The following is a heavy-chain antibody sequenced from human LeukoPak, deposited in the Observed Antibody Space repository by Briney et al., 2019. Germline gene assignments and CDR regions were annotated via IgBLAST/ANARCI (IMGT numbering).Heavy chain of an antibody. CDR3: AKAELILNYYRYFGMDV. D-gene: IGHD1-26*01. Sequence: GESLRLSCAASGFTFSSYAMSWVRQAPGKGLEWVSFISGSGDSTYYADSVKGRFTISRDNSKNTLYLQMNSLGAEDTAVYFCAKAELILNYYRYFGMDVWGLGTTVIVSS. V-gene: IGHV3-23*01. CDR2: ISGSGDST. J-gene: IGHJ6*02. CDR1: GFTFSSYA.